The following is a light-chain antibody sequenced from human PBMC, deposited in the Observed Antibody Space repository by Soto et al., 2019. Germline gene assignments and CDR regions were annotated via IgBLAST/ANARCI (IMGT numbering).Light chain of an antibody. CDR1: TSDVGGYSF. CDR2: EVS. Sequence: QSVLTQPASVSGSPGQTITISCTGSTSDVGGYSFVSWYRQYPGQAPKLIIFEVSNRPSGVPDRFSGSKSGTSASLAITRLQAEDEADYYCQSYDISLHNYVFGTGTKLTVL. CDR3: QSYDISLHNYV. V-gene: IGLV2-14*03. J-gene: IGLJ1*01.